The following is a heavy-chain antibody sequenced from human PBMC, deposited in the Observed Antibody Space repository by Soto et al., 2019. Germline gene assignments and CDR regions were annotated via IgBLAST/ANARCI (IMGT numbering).Heavy chain of an antibody. CDR1: GGSFGGYY. V-gene: IGHV4-34*01. J-gene: IGHJ3*02. Sequence: SETLSLTCAVYGGSFGGYYWRWIRQPPGKGLEWIGEINHSGSTNYNPSLKSRVTISVDTSKNQFALKLSSVTAADTAVYYCARGEDSSGYSEAFDIWGQGTMVTVSS. CDR3: ARGEDSSGYSEAFDI. CDR2: INHSGST. D-gene: IGHD3-22*01.